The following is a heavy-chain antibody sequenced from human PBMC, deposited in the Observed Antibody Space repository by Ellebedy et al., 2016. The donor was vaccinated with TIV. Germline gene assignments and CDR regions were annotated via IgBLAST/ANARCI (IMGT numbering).Heavy chain of an antibody. V-gene: IGHV3-74*01. J-gene: IGHJ3*02. CDR1: GFTFSSYW. D-gene: IGHD6-19*01. Sequence: GESLKISCAASGFTFSSYWMHWVRQAPGKGLVWVSRISNDGGSTFYAGSVKGRFTISSDNARNMLVLKMNSLRAEATAVYYCARALAGTRNGFDIWGQGTMVTVSS. CDR3: ARALAGTRNGFDI. CDR2: ISNDGGST.